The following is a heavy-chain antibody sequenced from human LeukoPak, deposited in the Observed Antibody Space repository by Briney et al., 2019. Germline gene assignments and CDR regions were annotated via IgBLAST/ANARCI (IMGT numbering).Heavy chain of an antibody. CDR3: AKDISVGATPYYFDY. Sequence: GGPLRLSCAASGFTFDDYAMHWVRQAPGKGLEWVSGIIWNSDSIGYADSVKGRFTISRDNAKNSLYLQMNSLRAEDTALYYCAKDISVGATPYYFDYWGQGTLVTVSS. D-gene: IGHD1-26*01. V-gene: IGHV3-9*01. CDR1: GFTFDDYA. J-gene: IGHJ4*02. CDR2: IIWNSDSI.